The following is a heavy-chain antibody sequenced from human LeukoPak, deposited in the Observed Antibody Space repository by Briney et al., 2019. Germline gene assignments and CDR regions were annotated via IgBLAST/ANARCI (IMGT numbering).Heavy chain of an antibody. D-gene: IGHD5-18*01. CDR2: IYYSGST. Sequence: PSETLSLTCTVSGGSISSNRYYWGWLRQPPGKGREWIGSIYYSGSTYYNPSLKSRVTISVDTSKNQFSLKLSSVTAADTAVYYCARVAAMDANWFDPWGQGTLVTVSS. J-gene: IGHJ5*02. CDR1: GGSISSNRYY. CDR3: ARVAAMDANWFDP. V-gene: IGHV4-39*07.